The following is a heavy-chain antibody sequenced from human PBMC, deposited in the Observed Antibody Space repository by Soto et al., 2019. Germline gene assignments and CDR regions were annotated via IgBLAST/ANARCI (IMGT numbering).Heavy chain of an antibody. CDR3: ASGWVTTYSH. V-gene: IGHV4-39*07. D-gene: IGHD4-17*01. Sequence: PSETLSLTCTVSGGSISSSSYYWGWIRQPPGKGLEWIGSIYYSGSTYYNPSLKSRVTISVDTSKNQLSLKLSSVTAADTAVYYCASGWVTTYSHWGQGTLVTVSS. J-gene: IGHJ4*02. CDR2: IYYSGST. CDR1: GGSISSSSYY.